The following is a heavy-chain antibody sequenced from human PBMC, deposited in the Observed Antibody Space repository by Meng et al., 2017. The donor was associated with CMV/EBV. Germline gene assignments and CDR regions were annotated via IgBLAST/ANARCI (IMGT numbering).Heavy chain of an antibody. D-gene: IGHD3-3*01. CDR3: ARTRDVLRFLEWLLPIDY. Sequence: GGSLRLSCAASGFTFSTYAMHWVRQAPGKGLEWVAVISYDGSNEHYADSVKGRFTISRDNSKNTLYLQMNSLRAEDTAVYYCARTRDVLRFLEWLLPIDYWGQGTLVTVSS. CDR2: ISYDGSNE. CDR1: GFTFSTYA. J-gene: IGHJ4*02. V-gene: IGHV3-30*04.